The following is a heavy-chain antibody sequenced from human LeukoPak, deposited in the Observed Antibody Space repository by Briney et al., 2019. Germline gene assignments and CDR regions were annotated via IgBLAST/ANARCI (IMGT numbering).Heavy chain of an antibody. D-gene: IGHD1-1*01. CDR2: IRYDGSNK. CDR1: GFTFSTYG. J-gene: IGHJ4*02. Sequence: PGGSLRLSCAASGFTFSTYGMHWVRQAPGKGLEWVAFIRYDGSNKYYADSVKGRFTISRDNSKNTLYLQMNSLRAEDTAVYFCAKDKDSWKSTSKSDFDYWGQGTLVTVSS. V-gene: IGHV3-30*02. CDR3: AKDKDSWKSTSKSDFDY.